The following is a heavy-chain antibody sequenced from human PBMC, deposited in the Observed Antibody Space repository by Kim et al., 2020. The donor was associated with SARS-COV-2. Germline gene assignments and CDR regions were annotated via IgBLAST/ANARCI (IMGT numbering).Heavy chain of an antibody. J-gene: IGHJ4*02. CDR3: ARDSSAAVADTYFDY. D-gene: IGHD6-19*01. V-gene: IGHV3-30*07. Sequence: DSVKGRFTISRDNSKSTLYLQMNSLRAEDTAVYYCARDSSAAVADTYFDYWGQGTLVTVSS.